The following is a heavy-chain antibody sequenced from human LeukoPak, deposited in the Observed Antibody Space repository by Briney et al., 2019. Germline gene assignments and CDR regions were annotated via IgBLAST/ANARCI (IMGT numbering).Heavy chain of an antibody. J-gene: IGHJ5*02. CDR1: GFTFSSYW. Sequence: GGTLRLSCAASGFTFSSYWMSWVRQAPGKGLEWVANIKQDGSEKFYVDSVKGRFTISRDNAKNSLSLQMNSLRAEDTAVYYCARCPGRNWFDPWGQGTLVTVSS. CDR3: ARCPGRNWFDP. V-gene: IGHV3-7*01. D-gene: IGHD1-14*01. CDR2: IKQDGSEK.